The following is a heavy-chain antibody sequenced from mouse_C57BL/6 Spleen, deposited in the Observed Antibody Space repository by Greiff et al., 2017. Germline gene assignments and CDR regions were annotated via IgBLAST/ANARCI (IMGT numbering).Heavy chain of an antibody. Sequence: QVQLQQPGAELVRPGSSVKLSCKASGYTFTSYWMHWVKQRPIQGLEWIGNIDPSDSETHYNQKFKDKATLTVDKSSSTAYMQLSSLTSEDSAVYYCARKGLLRYFDYWGQGTTHTVSS. J-gene: IGHJ2*01. CDR1: GYTFTSYW. CDR2: IDPSDSET. D-gene: IGHD1-1*01. V-gene: IGHV1-52*01. CDR3: ARKGLLRYFDY.